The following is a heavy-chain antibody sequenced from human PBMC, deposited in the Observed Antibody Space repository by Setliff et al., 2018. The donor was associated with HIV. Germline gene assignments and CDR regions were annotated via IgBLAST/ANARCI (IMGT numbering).Heavy chain of an antibody. J-gene: IGHJ2*01. Sequence: PGGSLRLSCAASGFAISSTYMTWVRQTPGKGLDWVSLIYSSGDTYYADSVKGRFTISRDNSKNSLYLQMNSLRAEDTAVYYCTAQGSVTNYNVWGGPFWYFDLWGRGTLVTVSS. D-gene: IGHD3-3*01. V-gene: IGHV3-53*03. CDR2: IYSSGDT. CDR3: TAQGSVTNYNVWGGPFWYFDL. CDR1: GFAISSTY.